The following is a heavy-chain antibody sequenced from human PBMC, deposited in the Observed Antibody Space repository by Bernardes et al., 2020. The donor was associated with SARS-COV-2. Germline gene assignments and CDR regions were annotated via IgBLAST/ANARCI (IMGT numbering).Heavy chain of an antibody. CDR1: GFTLSSYW. J-gene: IGHJ6*02. D-gene: IGHD3-10*01. CDR3: EVNYYYGMDV. Sequence: VESLYLSCAASGFTLSSYWMHWVRQAPGKGLMWVARINSDGSNTRYVDSVMGRFTISRDNAKNTLFLQMNSLRVEDTATYYCEVNYYYGMDVWGQGTTVTVSS. CDR2: INSDGSNT. V-gene: IGHV3-74*01.